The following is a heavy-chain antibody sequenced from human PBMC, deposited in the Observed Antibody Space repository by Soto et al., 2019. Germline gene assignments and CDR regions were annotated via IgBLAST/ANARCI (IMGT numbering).Heavy chain of an antibody. CDR3: AGRGSRWRTADFDY. V-gene: IGHV3-48*02. J-gene: IGHJ4*02. CDR2: TGTSSDTV. CDR1: GFTFSTYS. D-gene: IGHD5-12*01. Sequence: DVQLVESGGDLVQPGGSLRLSCAASGFTFSTYSMNRVRQAPGKGLEWVSYTGTSSDTVYYADSVKGRFTISRDNANNSLDLPMNSLRDQDKAVYYCAGRGSRWRTADFDYWGQGTLVTVSS.